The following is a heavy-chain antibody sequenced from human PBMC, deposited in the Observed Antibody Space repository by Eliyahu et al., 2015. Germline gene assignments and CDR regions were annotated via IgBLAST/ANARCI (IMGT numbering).Heavy chain of an antibody. J-gene: IGHJ4*02. CDR2: IKSKTDGGTT. CDR3: TTGIVGATGDYDY. Sequence: EVQLVESGGGLVQPGGSXRLSCAXXGXXFSXAWMXWVRQAPGKGLEWVGRIKSKTDGGTTDYAAPVKGRFTISRDDSKNTLYLQMNSLKTEDTAVYYCTTGIVGATGDYDYWGQGTLVTVSS. V-gene: IGHV3-15*01. CDR1: GXXFSXAW. D-gene: IGHD1-26*01.